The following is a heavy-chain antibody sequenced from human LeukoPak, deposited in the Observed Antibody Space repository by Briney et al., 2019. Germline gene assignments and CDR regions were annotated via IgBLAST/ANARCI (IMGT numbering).Heavy chain of an antibody. Sequence: ASVKVSCKVSGYTLTELSMHWVRQAPGKGLGWMGGFDPEDGETIYAQKFQGRVTVTEDTSTDTAYMELSSLRSEDTAVYYCATHPRIAVAGTFDYWGQGTLVTVSS. CDR3: ATHPRIAVAGTFDY. CDR1: GYTLTELS. D-gene: IGHD6-19*01. CDR2: FDPEDGET. J-gene: IGHJ4*02. V-gene: IGHV1-24*01.